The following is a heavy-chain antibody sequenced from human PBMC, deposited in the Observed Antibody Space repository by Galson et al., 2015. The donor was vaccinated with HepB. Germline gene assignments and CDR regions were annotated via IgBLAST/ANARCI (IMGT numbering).Heavy chain of an antibody. CDR3: ARAHYYDSSGYYGAFDI. CDR1: GFTFSSYA. J-gene: IGHJ3*02. Sequence: SLRLSCAASGFTFSSYAMHWVRQAPGKGLEWVAVISYDGSNKYYADSVKGRFTISRDNSKNTLYLQMNSLRAEDTAVYYCARAHYYDSSGYYGAFDIWGQGTMVTVSS. CDR2: ISYDGSNK. V-gene: IGHV3-30*04. D-gene: IGHD3-22*01.